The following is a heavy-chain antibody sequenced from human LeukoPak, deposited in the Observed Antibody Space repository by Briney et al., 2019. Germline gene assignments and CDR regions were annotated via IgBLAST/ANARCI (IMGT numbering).Heavy chain of an antibody. CDR1: GFTVSSNY. CDR3: ARGSYCSGGSCYYFDY. J-gene: IGHJ4*02. CDR2: IYSGGST. D-gene: IGHD2-15*01. Sequence: GGFLRLSCAASGFTVSSNYLNWVRQAPGKGLEWVSVIYSGGSTYYADPVKGRFTISRDNSKNTLYLQMNSLRAEDTAVYYCARGSYCSGGSCYYFDYWGQGTLVTVSS. V-gene: IGHV3-53*05.